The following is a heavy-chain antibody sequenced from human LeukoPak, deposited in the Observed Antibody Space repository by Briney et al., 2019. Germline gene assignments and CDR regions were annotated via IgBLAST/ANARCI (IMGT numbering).Heavy chain of an antibody. CDR3: VRVVDITTSAGGY. D-gene: IGHD3-22*01. Sequence: PSETLSLTCAVYGRSFSSYYWNWIRQPPGKGLEWIGEINHSGSTNYSPSLKSRVTISVHTSKNQFSLKLSSVTAADTAVYYCVRVVDITTSAGGYWGQGTLVTVSS. CDR2: INHSGST. CDR1: GRSFSSYY. V-gene: IGHV4-34*01. J-gene: IGHJ4*02.